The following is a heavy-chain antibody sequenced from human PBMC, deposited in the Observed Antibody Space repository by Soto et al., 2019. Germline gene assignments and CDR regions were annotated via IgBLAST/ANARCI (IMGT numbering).Heavy chain of an antibody. V-gene: IGHV4-28*01. CDR2: IYYSGTT. Sequence: QVQLQESGPGLVKPSDTLSLTCAVSGYSISSSNWWGWSRQPPGKGLEGIGYIYYSGTTYYNPSLKSRVTMSVDTSKNQCSLKLTSVTAVDTAVYYWARRELQGPIDYWGQGTLVTVSS. J-gene: IGHJ4*02. CDR3: ARRELQGPIDY. D-gene: IGHD1-26*01. CDR1: GYSISSSNW.